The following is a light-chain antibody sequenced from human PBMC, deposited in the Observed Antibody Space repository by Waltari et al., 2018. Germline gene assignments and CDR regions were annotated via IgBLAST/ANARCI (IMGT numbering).Light chain of an antibody. CDR1: RSAFVGYTS. J-gene: IGLJ1*01. CDR2: DVV. V-gene: IGLV2-14*03. CDR3: CSYTSKIAYV. Sequence: QSALTQPASVSGSPGQSIALPCTGTRSAFVGYTSFSWYQQHPGKAPKLMIYDVVSRPSGVSDRFSGSKSGNTASLVISGLQADDEADYYCCSYTSKIAYVFGTGTKVTVL.